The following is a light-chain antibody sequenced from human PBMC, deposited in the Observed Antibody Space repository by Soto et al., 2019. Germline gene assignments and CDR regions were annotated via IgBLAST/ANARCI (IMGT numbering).Light chain of an antibody. V-gene: IGLV2-23*01. Sequence: QSALTQPASVSGSPEQSITISCTGPDSDVGSFDLVSWYQQHPGKAPKLIIFEGSKRPSGVSDRFSGSKSDNRASLTISGLQAEDEADYYCSSYAGSLTWVFGGGTQLTVL. CDR1: DSDVGSFDL. CDR2: EGS. J-gene: IGLJ3*02. CDR3: SSYAGSLTWV.